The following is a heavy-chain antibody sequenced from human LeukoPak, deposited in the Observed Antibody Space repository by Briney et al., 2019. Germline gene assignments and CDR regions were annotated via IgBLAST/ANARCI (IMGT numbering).Heavy chain of an antibody. J-gene: IGHJ4*02. V-gene: IGHV1-18*04. CDR3: ARYRGYSYGSFLGY. Sequence: GESLKISCEGSGYMFSNYWIGWVRQAPGQGLEWMGWISSYNGNTNYAQKLQGRVTMTTDTSTSTAYMELRSLRSDDTAVYYCARYRGYSYGSFLGYWGQGTLVTVSS. CDR2: ISSYNGNT. CDR1: GYMFSNYW. D-gene: IGHD5-18*01.